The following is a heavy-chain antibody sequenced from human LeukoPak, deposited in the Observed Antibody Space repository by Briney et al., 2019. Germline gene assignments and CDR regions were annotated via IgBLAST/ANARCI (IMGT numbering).Heavy chain of an antibody. J-gene: IGHJ3*02. D-gene: IGHD2-21*01. CDR3: ARDDSLFAFDI. CDR2: IYYSGST. V-gene: IGHV4-39*07. Sequence: WETLSLTCTVSGGSISSRGYYWGWIRQPPGKGLEWIGSIYYSGSTYYNPSLKSRVTISVDTSKNQFSLKLSSVTAADTAVYYCARDDSLFAFDIWGQGTMVTVSS. CDR1: GGSISSRGYY.